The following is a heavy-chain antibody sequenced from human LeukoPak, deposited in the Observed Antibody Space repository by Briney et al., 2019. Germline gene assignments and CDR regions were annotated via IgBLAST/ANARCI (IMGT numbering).Heavy chain of an antibody. CDR2: IRSKAYGGTT. D-gene: IGHD1-26*01. V-gene: IGHV3-49*03. CDR3: TREWELPGTDFDY. J-gene: IGHJ4*02. CDR1: GFTFGDYA. Sequence: PGGSLRLSCTASGFTFGDYAMDWFRQAPGKGLEWVGFIRSKAYGGTTEYAASVKGRFTISRDESKSIAYLQMNSLKTEDTAVYYCTREWELPGTDFDYWVQGTLVTVSS.